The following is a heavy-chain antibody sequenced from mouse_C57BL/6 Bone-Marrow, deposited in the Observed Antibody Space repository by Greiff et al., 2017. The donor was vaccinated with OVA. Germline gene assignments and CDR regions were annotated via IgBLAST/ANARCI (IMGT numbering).Heavy chain of an antibody. CDR2: ISGGGGNT. CDR1: GFTFSSYT. CDR3: ARQGYYLAY. J-gene: IGHJ3*01. Sequence: EVQRVESGGGLVKPGGSLKLSCAASGFTFSSYTMSWVRQTPEKRLEWVATISGGGGNTYYPDSVKGRFTISRDNAKNTLYLQMSSLRSEDTALYYCARQGYYLAYWGQGTLVTVSA. V-gene: IGHV5-9*01. D-gene: IGHD2-3*01.